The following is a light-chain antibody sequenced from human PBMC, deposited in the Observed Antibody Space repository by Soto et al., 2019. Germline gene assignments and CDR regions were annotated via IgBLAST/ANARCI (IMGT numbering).Light chain of an antibody. V-gene: IGKV1-39*01. CDR1: QDIKNY. J-gene: IGKJ1*01. Sequence: DIQVTQSPSSLSASVGDRVTITCRASQDIKNYLNWYQRKPGTAPRLLIYAASNLHSGVPSTFSASGSGTDFALNISSLHADDFGIYYCQQGFSLPWTFGQGTKVEVK. CDR2: AAS. CDR3: QQGFSLPWT.